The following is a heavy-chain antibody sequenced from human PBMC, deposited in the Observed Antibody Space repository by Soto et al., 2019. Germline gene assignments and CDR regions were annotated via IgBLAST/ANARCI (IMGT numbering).Heavy chain of an antibody. CDR2: MSFDGSDK. CDR3: AKQGATLCFDY. D-gene: IGHD1-26*01. J-gene: IGHJ4*02. Sequence: GGSLRLSCAASGFPFSNYGMHWVRQAPGKGLEWVAFMSFDGSDKHYADSVKGRFTISRDNSKNTLYVEMNSLRVEDTAVYYCAKQGATLCFDYWGQGTVVTVSS. V-gene: IGHV3-30*18. CDR1: GFPFSNYG.